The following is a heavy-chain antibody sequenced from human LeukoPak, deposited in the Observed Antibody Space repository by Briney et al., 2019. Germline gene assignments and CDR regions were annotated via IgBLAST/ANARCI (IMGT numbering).Heavy chain of an antibody. CDR3: ARDPGSRFDY. J-gene: IGHJ4*02. CDR1: GYTFTGYY. CDR2: INPSGGST. V-gene: IGHV1-46*01. Sequence: ASVKVPCKASGYTFTGYYMHWVRQAPGQGLEWMGIINPSGGSTSYAQKFQGRVTMTRDTSTSTVYMELSSLRSEDTAVYYCARDPGSRFDYWGQGTLVTVSS.